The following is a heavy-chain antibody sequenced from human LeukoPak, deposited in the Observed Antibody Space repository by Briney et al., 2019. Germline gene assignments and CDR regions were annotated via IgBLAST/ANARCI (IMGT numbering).Heavy chain of an antibody. CDR1: EFTFSSYA. J-gene: IGHJ4*02. V-gene: IGHV3-48*03. CDR2: ISSSGSTI. CDR3: AREYSSGFDY. Sequence: GGSLRLSCAASEFTFSSYAMQWVRQAPGKGLEWVSYISSSGSTIYYADSVKGRFTISRDNAKNSLYLQMNSLRAEDTAVYYCAREYSSGFDYWGQGTLVTVSS. D-gene: IGHD6-19*01.